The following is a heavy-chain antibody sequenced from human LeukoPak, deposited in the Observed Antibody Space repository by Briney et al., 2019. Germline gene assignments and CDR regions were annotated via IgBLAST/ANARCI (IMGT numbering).Heavy chain of an antibody. V-gene: IGHV3-7*01. Sequence: GGSLRLSCAASGFTFSSYWMSWVRQAPGKGLGWVANIKQDGSEKYYVDSVKGRFTISRDNAKNSLYLQMNSLRAEDTAVYYCAREDAMDYYYYYGMDVWGQGTTVTVSS. J-gene: IGHJ6*02. CDR3: AREDAMDYYYYYGMDV. D-gene: IGHD2-2*01. CDR2: IKQDGSEK. CDR1: GFTFSSYW.